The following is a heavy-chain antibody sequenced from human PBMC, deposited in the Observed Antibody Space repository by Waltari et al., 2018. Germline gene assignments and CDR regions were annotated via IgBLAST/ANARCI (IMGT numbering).Heavy chain of an antibody. CDR3: VRNFPDFAH. V-gene: IGHV1-8*01. CDR1: GYTFINHD. J-gene: IGHJ5*02. Sequence: QVQLMQSGAEVKKPGASVRVSCKSSGYTFINHDSNWIRQAPGQGLEWMGWMSPNTNYAGSAPSFRRRLTITRDISVTTTYMELGSLRSEDTAVYYCVRNFPDFAHWGQGTLVTVSS. CDR2: MSPNTNYA.